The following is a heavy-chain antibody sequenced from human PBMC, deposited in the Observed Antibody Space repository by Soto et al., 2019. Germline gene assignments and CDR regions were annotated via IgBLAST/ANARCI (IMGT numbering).Heavy chain of an antibody. CDR1: GCTFSSYG. CDR2: ISYDGSNK. Sequence: GGLLRLSCAASGCTFSSYGMHWVRQAPGKGLEWVAVISYDGSNKYYADSVKGRLTISRDNSKNTLYLQMNSLRGEDTAVYYCAKDNGSGCDWLRVGDASDIWGQGTMVTVSS. CDR3: AKDNGSGCDWLRVGDASDI. D-gene: IGHD5-12*01. J-gene: IGHJ3*02. V-gene: IGHV3-30*18.